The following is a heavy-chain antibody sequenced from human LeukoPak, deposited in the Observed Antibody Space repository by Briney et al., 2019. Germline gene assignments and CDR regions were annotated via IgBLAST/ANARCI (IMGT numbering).Heavy chain of an antibody. CDR1: GGSISSSSYY. J-gene: IGHJ4*02. CDR2: IYYSGST. Sequence: PSETLSLTCTVSGGSISSSSYYWGWIRQPPGKGLEWIGSIYYSGSTYYNPSLKSRVTISVDTSKNQFSLKLSSVTAADTAVYYCARDLLSSSLSFDYWGQGTLVTVSS. V-gene: IGHV4-39*07. D-gene: IGHD6-13*01. CDR3: ARDLLSSSLSFDY.